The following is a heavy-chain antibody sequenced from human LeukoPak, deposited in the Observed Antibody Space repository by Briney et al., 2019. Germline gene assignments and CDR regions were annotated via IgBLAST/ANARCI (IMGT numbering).Heavy chain of an antibody. J-gene: IGHJ4*02. CDR2: ISGSGGST. CDR3: AKDGSITIFGVVISYFDC. Sequence: GGSLRLSCAASGFTFSSYAMSWVRQAPGKGLEWVSAISGSGGSTYYADSVKGRFTISRDNSKNTLYLQMNSLRAEDTAVYYCAKDGSITIFGVVISYFDCWGQGTLVTVSS. CDR1: GFTFSSYA. D-gene: IGHD3-3*01. V-gene: IGHV3-23*01.